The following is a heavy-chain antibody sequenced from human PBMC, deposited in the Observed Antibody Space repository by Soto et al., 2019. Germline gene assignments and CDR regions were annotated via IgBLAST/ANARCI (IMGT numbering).Heavy chain of an antibody. J-gene: IGHJ6*03. V-gene: IGHV3-9*01. Sequence: GGSLRLSCAASGFTFDDYAMHWVRQAPGKGLEWVSGISWNSGSIGYADSVKGRFTISRDNAKNSLYLQMNSLRAEDTALYYCAKAGGGFYYYYMDVWGKGTTVTVSS. CDR1: GFTFDDYA. CDR3: AKAGGGFYYYYMDV. D-gene: IGHD2-15*01. CDR2: ISWNSGSI.